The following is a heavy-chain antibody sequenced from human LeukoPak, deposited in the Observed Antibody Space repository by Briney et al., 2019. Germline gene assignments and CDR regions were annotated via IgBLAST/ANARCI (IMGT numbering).Heavy chain of an antibody. V-gene: IGHV4-59*01. Sequence: PSETLSLTCSVSGVSITGDYWSWIRQPPGKGLEWIGYIFYPGSTVYNPSLQSRVFIFLDISKSQFSLKLSSVSAADTAVYYCAREARDGYNPRAGGNWFDPWGQGTLVTVSS. CDR3: AREARDGYNPRAGGNWFDP. J-gene: IGHJ5*02. CDR2: IFYPGST. CDR1: GVSITGDY. D-gene: IGHD5-24*01.